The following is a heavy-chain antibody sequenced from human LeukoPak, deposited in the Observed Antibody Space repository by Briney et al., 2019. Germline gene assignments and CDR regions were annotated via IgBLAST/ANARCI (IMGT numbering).Heavy chain of an antibody. CDR1: GGSISSYY. J-gene: IGHJ6*03. Sequence: SETLSLTCTVSGGSISSYYWSWIRQPPGKGLEWIGYIYYSGSTNYNPSLKSRVTISVDTYKNQFSLKLSSVTAADTAVYYCARNYYDKEAATRYYYMDVWGKGTTVTVSS. V-gene: IGHV4-59*08. CDR3: ARNYYDKEAATRYYYMDV. D-gene: IGHD3-22*01. CDR2: IYYSGST.